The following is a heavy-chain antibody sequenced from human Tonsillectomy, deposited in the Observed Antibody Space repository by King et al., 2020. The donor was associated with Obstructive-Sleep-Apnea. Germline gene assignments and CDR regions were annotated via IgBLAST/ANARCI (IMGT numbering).Heavy chain of an antibody. J-gene: IGHJ4*02. CDR1: GYTLTGYY. D-gene: IGHD6-25*01. V-gene: IGHV1-2*02. Sequence: VQLVQSGAEVKKPGASVRVSCKASGYTLTGYYIHWVRQAAGKGLECVGWINPDRGGTDFAKKFQARVTMTRDAPISTAYMELSSLRSDDTAVYYCARDAAAELHRRSNYFDYWGQGTLVSVSS. CDR3: ARDAAAELHRRSNYFDY. CDR2: INPDRGGT.